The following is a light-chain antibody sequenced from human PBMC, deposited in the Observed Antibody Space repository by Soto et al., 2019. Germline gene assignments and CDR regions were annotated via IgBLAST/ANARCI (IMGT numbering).Light chain of an antibody. CDR3: CSYAGIYV. J-gene: IGLJ1*01. V-gene: IGLV2-11*01. CDR2: EVT. CDR1: SSDVGRYNY. Sequence: QSALTQPRSVSGSPGQSVTISCTGTSSDVGRYNYVSWYQQHPGKAPKLMIYEVTKRPSGVSHRFSGSKSGTTASLTISGLQAEDEADYYCCSYAGIYVFGSGTKLTVL.